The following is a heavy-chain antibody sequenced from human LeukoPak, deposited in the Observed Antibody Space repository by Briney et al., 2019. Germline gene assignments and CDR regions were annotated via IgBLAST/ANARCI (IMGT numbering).Heavy chain of an antibody. V-gene: IGHV1-2*02. CDR2: INPNSGGT. J-gene: IGHJ5*02. D-gene: IGHD3-10*01. Sequence: ASVKVSCKASGYTFTGYYMHWVRQAPGQGLEWMGWINPNSGGTNYAQKFQGRVTMTRDTSISTAYMELSRLRSDDTAVYYCARDLVVRGVMGFDPWGQGTLVTVSS. CDR1: GYTFTGYY. CDR3: ARDLVVRGVMGFDP.